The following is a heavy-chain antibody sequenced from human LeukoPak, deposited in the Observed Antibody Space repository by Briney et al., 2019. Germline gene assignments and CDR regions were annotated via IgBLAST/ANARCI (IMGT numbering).Heavy chain of an antibody. CDR1: GDSMSRNDYY. CDR3: AATTICYRISATDY. J-gene: IGHJ4*02. V-gene: IGHV4-39*02. CDR2: IYSGGST. Sequence: SETLSLTCTVSGDSMSRNDYYWGWIRQPPGQGLEWIASIYSGGSTYYNPSLKSRIAISADSSESPLSLRLSSVTVADTAVYYCAATTICYRISATDYWGQGVLVTVSS. D-gene: IGHD2-21*01.